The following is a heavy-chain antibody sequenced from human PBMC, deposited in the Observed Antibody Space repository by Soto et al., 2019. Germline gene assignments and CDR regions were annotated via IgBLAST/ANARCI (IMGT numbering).Heavy chain of an antibody. Sequence: EVQLVESGGGLVQPGRSLRLSCAASGFTFDDYAMHWVRQAPGKGLEWVSGISWNSGSIGYADSVKGRFTISRDNAKNSLYLQMNSLRAEDTALYYCAKDRDGSADYWGQGTPVTVSS. CDR1: GFTFDDYA. J-gene: IGHJ4*02. CDR2: ISWNSGSI. V-gene: IGHV3-9*01. D-gene: IGHD5-12*01. CDR3: AKDRDGSADY.